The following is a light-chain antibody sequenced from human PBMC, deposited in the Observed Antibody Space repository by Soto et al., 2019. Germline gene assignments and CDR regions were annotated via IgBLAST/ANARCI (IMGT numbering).Light chain of an antibody. Sequence: QSALTQPASVSGSPGQSITIPCTGTSSDVGGYNYVSWYQQHPGKAPKLMIYEVSNRPSGVSNRFSGSKSGNTASLTISGLQAEDEADYYCSSYTSISPVVFGTGTKLTVL. CDR1: SSDVGGYNY. CDR3: SSYTSISPVV. V-gene: IGLV2-14*01. CDR2: EVS. J-gene: IGLJ1*01.